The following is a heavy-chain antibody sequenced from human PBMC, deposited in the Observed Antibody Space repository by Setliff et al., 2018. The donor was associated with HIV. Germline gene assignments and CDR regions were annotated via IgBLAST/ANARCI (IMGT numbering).Heavy chain of an antibody. Sequence: HPGGSLRLSCVASGFTFDTYGMHWVRQAPGKGLEWVAVVWYDGSKKYYGDSVKGRFTISRDNSNNTLYLQMNNMSVEDTATYYCAKGLHYHGSGTYHTPHFFEYWGRGVPVTVSS. CDR3: AKGLHYHGSGTYHTPHFFEY. V-gene: IGHV3-33*03. CDR1: GFTFDTYG. J-gene: IGHJ4*02. CDR2: VWYDGSKK. D-gene: IGHD3-10*01.